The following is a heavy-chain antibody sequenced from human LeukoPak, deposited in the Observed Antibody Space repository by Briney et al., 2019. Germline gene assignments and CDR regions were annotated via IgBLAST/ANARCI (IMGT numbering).Heavy chain of an antibody. CDR1: GFTFSSYG. V-gene: IGHV3-33*06. D-gene: IGHD6-6*01. CDR2: IWDDGSNK. CDR3: AKDLQQYSSSSGAMDF. Sequence: GGSLRLSCAASGFTFSSYGTHWVRQAPGKGLEWVAVIWDDGSNKYYADSVKGRFTISRDNSKNTLYLQMNSLRAEDTAVYYCAKDLQQYSSSSGAMDFGGKGTTVTVSS. J-gene: IGHJ6*03.